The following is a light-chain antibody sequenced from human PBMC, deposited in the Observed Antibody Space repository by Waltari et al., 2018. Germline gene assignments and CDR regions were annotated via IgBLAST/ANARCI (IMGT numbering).Light chain of an antibody. Sequence: QSALTQPASVSGSPGQSITISCTGTSSDVGGYDYVSWYQQHPGKAPKLMIYDVSNRPSGVSKRFSGSKSGNTASLTISGLQAEDEADYSCSSYTTGSTLVVFGGGTKLTVL. CDR3: SSYTTGSTLVV. CDR2: DVS. V-gene: IGLV2-14*03. CDR1: SSDVGGYDY. J-gene: IGLJ2*01.